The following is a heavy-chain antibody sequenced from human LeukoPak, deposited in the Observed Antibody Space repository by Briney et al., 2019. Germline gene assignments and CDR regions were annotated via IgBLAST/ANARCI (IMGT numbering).Heavy chain of an antibody. D-gene: IGHD3-16*02. V-gene: IGHV4-34*01. CDR2: INHSGST. CDR1: GGSFSGYY. J-gene: IGHJ4*02. Sequence: SETLSLTCAVYGGSFSGYYWSWIRQPPGKGLEWIGEINHSGSTNYNPSLKSRVTISVDTSKNQFSLKLSPVTPADTAVYYCARGPVTYDYVWGSYRYTFDYWGQGTLVTVSS. CDR3: ARGPVTYDYVWGSYRYTFDY.